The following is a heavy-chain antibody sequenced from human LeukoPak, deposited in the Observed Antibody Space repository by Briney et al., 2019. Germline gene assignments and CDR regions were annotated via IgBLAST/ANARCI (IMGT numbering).Heavy chain of an antibody. CDR1: GFNFSDYE. V-gene: IGHV3-48*03. J-gene: IGHJ6*02. D-gene: IGHD2-2*01. Sequence: GGSLRLSCAASGFNFSDYEMNWLRQAPGKGLEWLSYTSTGGRTVKYADSVKGRFTISRDNAKNSLYLQMNSLRDEDTAVYYCARDRSATRYCSSTSCYGGYYYYGMDVWGQGTTVTVSS. CDR2: TSTGGRTV. CDR3: ARDRSATRYCSSTSCYGGYYYYGMDV.